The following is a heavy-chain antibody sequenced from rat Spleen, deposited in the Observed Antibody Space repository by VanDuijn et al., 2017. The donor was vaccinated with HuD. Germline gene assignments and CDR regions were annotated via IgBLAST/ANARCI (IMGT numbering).Heavy chain of an antibody. CDR3: TREDFVLTD. CDR1: GFRFNKYW. CDR2: ITHDDGST. J-gene: IGHJ2*01. Sequence: EVQLVESGGGLVQPGRSLKLSCVASGFRFNKYWMTWVRQAPGKGLEWVATITHDDGSTYYPGSVKGRFTISRDDAQSTLYLQMNSLRSEDTATYYCTREDFVLTDWGQGVMVTVSS. V-gene: IGHV5-31*01.